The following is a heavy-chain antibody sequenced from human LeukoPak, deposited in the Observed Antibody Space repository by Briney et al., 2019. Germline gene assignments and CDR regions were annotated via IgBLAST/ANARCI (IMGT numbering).Heavy chain of an antibody. J-gene: IGHJ5*02. D-gene: IGHD6-19*01. CDR2: INPNSGGT. Sequence: GASVKVSCKASGYTFTGYYMHWVRQAPGQGVEWMGWINPNSGGTNYAQTLQGRVTMTRDTAISTAYMELSRLRSDDTAVYYCARDREWLVQRDWSDPWGQGTLVTVSS. V-gene: IGHV1-2*02. CDR1: GYTFTGYY. CDR3: ARDREWLVQRDWSDP.